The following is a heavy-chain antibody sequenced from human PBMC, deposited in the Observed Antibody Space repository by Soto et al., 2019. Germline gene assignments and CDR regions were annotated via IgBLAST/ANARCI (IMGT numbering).Heavy chain of an antibody. Sequence: SETLSLTCTVSGGSISSYYWSWIRQPPGKGLEWIGYIYYSGSTNYNPSLKSRVTISVDTSKNQFSLKLSSVTAADTAVYYCARSGRKAGTTGADYWGKGTLVTVSS. V-gene: IGHV4-59*01. J-gene: IGHJ4*02. CDR3: ARSGRKAGTTGADY. D-gene: IGHD1-1*01. CDR1: GGSISSYY. CDR2: IYYSGST.